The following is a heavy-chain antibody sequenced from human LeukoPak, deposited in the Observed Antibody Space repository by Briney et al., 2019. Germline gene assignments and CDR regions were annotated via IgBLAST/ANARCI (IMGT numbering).Heavy chain of an antibody. CDR3: ATDGAGFDT. CDR2: INIGGTNT. CDR1: GFTFNDYY. J-gene: IGHJ5*02. Sequence: PGWSLRLSCAASGFTFNDYYMSWIRQAPGKGPEWLSYINIGGTNTHYADSVKGRFTISRDNAKKSLYLEMNNLRAEDTAVYYCATDGAGFDTWGQGVLVTVSS. V-gene: IGHV3-11*01.